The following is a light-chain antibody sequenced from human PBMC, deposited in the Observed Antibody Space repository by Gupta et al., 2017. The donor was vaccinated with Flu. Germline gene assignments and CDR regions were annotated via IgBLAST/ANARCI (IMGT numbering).Light chain of an antibody. CDR1: SSNIGSHY. Sequence: QSVLTQPPSASGTPGQRGTISCSGSSSNIGSHYVYWYQQLPGTAPKLLIYRNNQRPSGVPDRFSVSKSGTSASLAISGLRSEDEADYYCAAWDDSLSGQGVFGGGTKLTVL. V-gene: IGLV1-47*01. CDR3: AAWDDSLSGQGV. J-gene: IGLJ2*01. CDR2: RNN.